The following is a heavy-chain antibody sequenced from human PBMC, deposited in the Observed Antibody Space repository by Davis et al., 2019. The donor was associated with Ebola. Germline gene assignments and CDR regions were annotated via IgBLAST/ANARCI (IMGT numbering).Heavy chain of an antibody. CDR2: IYYSGST. D-gene: IGHD4-23*01. CDR3: ARAPGRLGGNSARFDY. Sequence: MPSETLSLTCTVSGGSISSYYWSWIRQPPGKGLEWIGYIYYSGSTNYNPSLKSRVTISVDTSKNQISLKLSSVTAADTAVYYCARAPGRLGGNSARFDYWGPGTLVTVSS. V-gene: IGHV4-59*12. J-gene: IGHJ4*02. CDR1: GGSISSYY.